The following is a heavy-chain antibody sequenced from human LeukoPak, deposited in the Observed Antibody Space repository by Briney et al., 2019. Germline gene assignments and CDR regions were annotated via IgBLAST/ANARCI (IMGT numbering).Heavy chain of an antibody. V-gene: IGHV1-69*13. D-gene: IGHD3-10*01. J-gene: IGHJ6*03. CDR2: IIPTFDTA. CDR3: AGGLWFGEFYYYYYYMDV. CDR1: GGTFSSYA. Sequence: SVKVSCKASGGTFSSYAIRWVRQAPGQGLEWMGGIIPTFDTANYAQKFQGRVTITADESTSTAYMELSSLRSEDTAVYYCAGGLWFGEFYYYYYYMDVWGKGTTVTVSS.